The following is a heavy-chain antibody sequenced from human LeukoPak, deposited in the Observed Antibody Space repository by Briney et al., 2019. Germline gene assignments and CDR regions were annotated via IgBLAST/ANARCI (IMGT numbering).Heavy chain of an antibody. Sequence: PSETLSLTCTVSTYSISSGYYWGWIRQPPGKGLEWVGNIYHNGNTYYNPSLKSRVTISVDTSKKQFSLKLSSVTAADTAVYYCARDLYYYDSSGYPQGYYFDYWGQGTLVTVSS. J-gene: IGHJ4*02. CDR3: ARDLYYYDSSGYPQGYYFDY. CDR2: IYHNGNT. V-gene: IGHV4-38-2*02. D-gene: IGHD3-22*01. CDR1: TYSISSGYY.